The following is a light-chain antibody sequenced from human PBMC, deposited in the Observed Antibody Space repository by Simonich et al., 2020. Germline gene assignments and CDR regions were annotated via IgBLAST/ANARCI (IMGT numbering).Light chain of an antibody. CDR3: SSYTSSSTVV. CDR1: SSDVGGYNY. J-gene: IGLJ2*01. CDR2: DVS. V-gene: IGLV2-14*01. Sequence: QSALTPPASVSGSPGQSITISCTGTSSDVGGYNYVSWYQQHPGKAPKLMIYDVSKRPSGVSNRFSGSKSGNTASLTSSGLQAEDEADYYCSSYTSSSTVVFGGGTKLTVL.